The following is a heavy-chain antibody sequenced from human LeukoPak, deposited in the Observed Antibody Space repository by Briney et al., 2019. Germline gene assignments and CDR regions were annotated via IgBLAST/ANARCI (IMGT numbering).Heavy chain of an antibody. CDR2: IFYSGST. D-gene: IGHD2-15*01. CDR3: ARDHLGYCSGGSCWPDAFDI. CDR1: GGSINGYY. Sequence: SETPSLTCKVSGGSINGYYWSWIRQPPGKGLEWIGYIFYSGSTKYNPSLKSRVTISVDTSKNQFSLKLSSVTAADTAVYYCARDHLGYCSGGSCWPDAFDIWGQGTMVTVSS. J-gene: IGHJ3*02. V-gene: IGHV4-59*01.